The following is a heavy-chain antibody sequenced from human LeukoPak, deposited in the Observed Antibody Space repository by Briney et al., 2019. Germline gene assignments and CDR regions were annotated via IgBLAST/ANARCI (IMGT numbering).Heavy chain of an antibody. V-gene: IGHV1-69*04. CDR1: GGTFSSYA. CDR3: AGGYCSSTSCYYYYYYMDV. Sequence: ASVTVSFKASGGTFSSYAISWVRQAPGQGLEWMGRIIPILGIANYAQKFQGRVTITTDESTSTVFMELSSLRSEDTAVYYCAGGYCSSTSCYYYYYYMDVWGKGTTVTVSS. D-gene: IGHD2-2*01. CDR2: IIPILGIA. J-gene: IGHJ6*03.